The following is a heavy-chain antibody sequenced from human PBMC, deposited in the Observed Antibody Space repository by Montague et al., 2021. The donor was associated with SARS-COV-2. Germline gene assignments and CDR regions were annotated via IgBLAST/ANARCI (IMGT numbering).Heavy chain of an antibody. CDR3: AGAYCGGDCYFYWYFDL. Sequence: CAISGDSVSSNIATWNWIRQSPSRGLEWLGRTYYRPKWYNDYAVSVKGRVIINPDTSNNRISLQLNSVTPEDTAVYYCAGAYCGGDCYFYWYFDLWGRGTLVTVSS. V-gene: IGHV6-1*01. J-gene: IGHJ2*01. D-gene: IGHD2-21*02. CDR2: TYYRPKWYN. CDR1: GDSVSSNIAT.